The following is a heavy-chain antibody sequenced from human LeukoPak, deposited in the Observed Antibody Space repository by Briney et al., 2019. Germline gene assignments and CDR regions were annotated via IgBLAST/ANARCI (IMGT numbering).Heavy chain of an antibody. CDR2: SRNKANSFTT. CDR1: GFTFSDHY. CDR3: AREESGSYAFDI. V-gene: IGHV3-72*01. J-gene: IGHJ3*02. D-gene: IGHD1-26*01. Sequence: GGSLRLSCAASGFTFSDHYMDWVRQAPGKGLEWVGRSRNKANSFTTQYAASVKGRFSLSRDDSKKSLYLQMNSLKTEDTAVYYCAREESGSYAFDIWGQGTMVAVSS.